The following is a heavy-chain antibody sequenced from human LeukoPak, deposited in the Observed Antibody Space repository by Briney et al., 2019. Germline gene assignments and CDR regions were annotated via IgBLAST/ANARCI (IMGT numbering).Heavy chain of an antibody. Sequence: ASEKVSCKASGYTFTSYGISWVRQAPGQGLEWMGWISAYNGNTKYVQKFQGRVIMTTDTSTSTAYMELRSLRSDDTAVYYCARGGGRYGDAFDIWGQGTMVTVSS. CDR1: GYTFTSYG. J-gene: IGHJ3*02. CDR3: ARGGGRYGDAFDI. D-gene: IGHD3-16*01. V-gene: IGHV1-18*01. CDR2: ISAYNGNT.